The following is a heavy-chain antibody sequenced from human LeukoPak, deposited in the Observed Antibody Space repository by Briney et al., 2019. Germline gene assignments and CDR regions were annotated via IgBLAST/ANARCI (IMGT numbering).Heavy chain of an antibody. J-gene: IGHJ4*02. V-gene: IGHV4-59*11. CDR1: GGSISSHY. D-gene: IGHD3-22*01. Sequence: SETLSLTCTVSGGSISSHYWSWIRQPPGKGLEWIGYIYYSGSTNYNPSLKSRVTISVDTSKNQFSLKLSSVTAADTAVYYCARVGDYYGSSGYYHFDYWGQGTLVTVSS. CDR2: IYYSGST. CDR3: ARVGDYYGSSGYYHFDY.